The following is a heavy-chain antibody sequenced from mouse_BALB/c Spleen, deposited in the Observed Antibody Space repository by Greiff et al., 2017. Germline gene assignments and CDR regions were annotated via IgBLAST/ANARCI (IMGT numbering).Heavy chain of an antibody. Sequence: VQLQQPGAELVRPGASVKLSCKASGYTFTSYWINWVKQRPGQGLEWIGNIYPSDSYTNYNQKFKDKATLTVDKSSSTAYMQLSSPTSEDSAVFYCTRTGDYSDYWGQGTTLTVSA. V-gene: IGHV1-69*02. CDR3: TRTGDYSDY. CDR2: IYPSDSYT. CDR1: GYTFTSYW. D-gene: IGHD2-13*01. J-gene: IGHJ2*01.